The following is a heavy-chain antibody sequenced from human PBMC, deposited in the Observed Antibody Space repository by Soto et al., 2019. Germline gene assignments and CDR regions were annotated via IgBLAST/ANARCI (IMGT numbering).Heavy chain of an antibody. D-gene: IGHD6-6*01. CDR2: ITGSGLYT. CDR3: ARHWRHTSSSSFDY. J-gene: IGHJ4*02. V-gene: IGHV3-11*06. Sequence: GGSLRLSCAASGFTFSDYYMSWIRQAPGEGLEWLSYITGSGLYTNFADSVKGRFTISRDNAKNSLYLQMNSLRADDTAVYYCARHWRHTSSSSFDYWGQGTLVTVSS. CDR1: GFTFSDYY.